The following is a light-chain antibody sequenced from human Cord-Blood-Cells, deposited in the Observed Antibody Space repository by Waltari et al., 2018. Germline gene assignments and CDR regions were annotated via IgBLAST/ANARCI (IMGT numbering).Light chain of an antibody. V-gene: IGLV2-23*03. CDR2: GGS. CDR3: CSYAGSSTFV. J-gene: IGLJ1*01. CDR1: NSAVGSYDL. Sequence: QAALTQPASGSGSPGQSIPISCTGTNSAVGSYDLVPWYQPHPGKAPKLMLYGGSKRPSGVSNRFSGSKSGNTASLTISGLQADDEADYYCCSYAGSSTFVFGTGTKVTVL.